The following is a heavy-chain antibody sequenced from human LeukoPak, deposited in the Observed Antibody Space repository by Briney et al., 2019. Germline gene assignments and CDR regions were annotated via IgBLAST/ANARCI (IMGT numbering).Heavy chain of an antibody. CDR3: ARVPVVAGAFDI. Sequence: ASVTVSFTASGGTFTIYAISWVRQAPGQGLGWMGRIFPILGIANYAQKFQGRVTITADKSTSTAYMELSSLRSEDTAVYYCARVPVVAGAFDIWGQGKMVTVSS. J-gene: IGHJ3*02. V-gene: IGHV1-69*04. D-gene: IGHD2-2*01. CDR1: GGTFTIYA. CDR2: IFPILGIA.